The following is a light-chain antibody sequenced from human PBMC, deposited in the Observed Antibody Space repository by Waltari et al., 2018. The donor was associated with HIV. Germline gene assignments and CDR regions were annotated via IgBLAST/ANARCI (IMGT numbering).Light chain of an antibody. Sequence: SYELTQPPSVSVSPGQTARITCYGDALPKKYASWYQQKSGQAPVLVIYVDTNRPSGIPERFSGSSSGTMATLTISGAQVEDEADYYCYSTDSSGNHRVFGGGTKLTVL. CDR1: ALPKKY. V-gene: IGLV3-10*01. CDR3: YSTDSSGNHRV. CDR2: VDT. J-gene: IGLJ3*02.